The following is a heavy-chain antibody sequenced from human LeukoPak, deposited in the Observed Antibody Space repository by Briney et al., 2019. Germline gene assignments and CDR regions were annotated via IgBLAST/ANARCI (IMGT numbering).Heavy chain of an antibody. J-gene: IGHJ4*02. Sequence: PGGSLRLSCAASGFTFSNYAMNWVRQAPGQGLEWVSTISESGGSTYYADSVKGRFTIYRDNPKNTLYLQMNSLRAEDTAVYYCAKQVPTAYVDYWGQGTLVTVSS. CDR1: GFTFSNYA. V-gene: IGHV3-23*01. CDR3: AKQVPTAYVDY. D-gene: IGHD2-2*01. CDR2: ISESGGST.